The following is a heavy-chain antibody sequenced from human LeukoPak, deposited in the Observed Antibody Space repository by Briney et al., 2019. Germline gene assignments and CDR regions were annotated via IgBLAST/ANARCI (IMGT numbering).Heavy chain of an antibody. CDR1: GDSVSSNSAA. CDR3: AREEYYDSSGRVLFDY. J-gene: IGHJ4*02. Sequence: SQTLSLTCAISGDSVSSNSAAWNWIRQSPSRGLEWLGSTYYRSKWYNDYAVSVKSRIIINPDTSKNQFSLQLNSVTPEDTAMYYCAREEYYDSSGRVLFDYWGQGTMVTVSS. V-gene: IGHV6-1*01. D-gene: IGHD3-22*01. CDR2: TYYRSKWYN.